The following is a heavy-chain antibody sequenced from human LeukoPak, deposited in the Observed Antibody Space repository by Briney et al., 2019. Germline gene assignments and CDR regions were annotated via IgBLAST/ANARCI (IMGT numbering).Heavy chain of an antibody. Sequence: GGSLRLSCAASGFTFSSYSMNWVRQAPGKGLEWVANIKQDGSEKYYVDSVKGRFTISRDNAKNSLYLQMNSLRAEDTAVYYCARKNGLDYWGQGTLVTVSS. J-gene: IGHJ4*02. CDR2: IKQDGSEK. V-gene: IGHV3-7*01. CDR3: ARKNGLDY. CDR1: GFTFSSYS.